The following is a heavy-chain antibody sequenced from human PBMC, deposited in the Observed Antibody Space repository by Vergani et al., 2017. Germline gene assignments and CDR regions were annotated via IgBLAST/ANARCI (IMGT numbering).Heavy chain of an antibody. CDR2: ISGHGDRT. Sequence: EVHLLESGGGQVEAGGSLRLSCVASGFTFSNSAMSWVRQTSGKGLEWVSAISGHGDRTYYADSVKGRFTISRDNSKNKVYLQMKSLKAEDRATYYCAREERSNTSPVVGDWGQGTLVTV. J-gene: IGHJ4*02. CDR1: GFTFSNSA. D-gene: IGHD2/OR15-2a*01. V-gene: IGHV3-23*01. CDR3: AREERSNTSPVVGD.